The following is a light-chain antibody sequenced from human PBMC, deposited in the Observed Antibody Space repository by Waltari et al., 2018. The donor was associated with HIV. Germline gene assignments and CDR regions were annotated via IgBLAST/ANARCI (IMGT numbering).Light chain of an antibody. Sequence: GSPGQSITISCTGTSSDVGNYNFVSWYQQHPGKAPNLMIYEGTKRPSGVSNRFSGSKSGNTASLTISGLQPEDEGNYYCCSYAGSTTWVFGGGTLLTVL. J-gene: IGLJ3*02. V-gene: IGLV2-23*01. CDR3: CSYAGSTTWV. CDR2: EGT. CDR1: SSDVGNYNF.